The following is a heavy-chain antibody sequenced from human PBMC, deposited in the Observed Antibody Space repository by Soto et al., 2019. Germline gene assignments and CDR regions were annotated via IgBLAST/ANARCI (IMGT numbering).Heavy chain of an antibody. Sequence: EVHLLESGGDLVQPGGSLRLSCTASGLTFSTYAMSWVRQAPGKGLEWVSAIGGSGTGGRTYYAGSVKGRFTNSRDNSKNTVYLKMNSLRADDTAVYYWAKSPGGLDGYNSDYYGMDVWGQWTTVTVSS. CDR3: AKSPGGLDGYNSDYYGMDV. V-gene: IGHV3-23*01. D-gene: IGHD5-12*01. CDR1: GLTFSTYA. J-gene: IGHJ6*02. CDR2: IGGSGTGGRT.